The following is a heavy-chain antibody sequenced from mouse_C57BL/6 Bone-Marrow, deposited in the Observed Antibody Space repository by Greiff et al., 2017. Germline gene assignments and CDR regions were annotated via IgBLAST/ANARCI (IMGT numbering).Heavy chain of an antibody. J-gene: IGHJ3*01. V-gene: IGHV5-4*01. CDR3: ARDLPLFAY. D-gene: IGHD6-1*01. CDR1: GFTFSSYA. CDR2: ISDGGSYT. Sequence: EVKLMESGGGLVKPGGSLKLSCAASGFTFSSYAMSWVRQTPEKRLEWVATISDGGSYTYYPDNVKGRFTISRDNAKNNLYLQMSHLKSEDTAMYYCARDLPLFAYWGQGTLVTVSA.